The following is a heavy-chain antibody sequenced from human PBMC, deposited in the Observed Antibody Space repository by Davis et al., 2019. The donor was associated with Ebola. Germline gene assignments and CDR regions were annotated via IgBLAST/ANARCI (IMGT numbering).Heavy chain of an antibody. V-gene: IGHV3-21*01. CDR1: GFTFASYT. D-gene: IGHD6-13*01. Sequence: GESLKISCAASGFTFASYTMNWVRRAPGKGLEWVSSISNTRSYKYYADSVQGRFTISRENSKNTLYLHMNSLRAEDTAVYYCARDIAAARAFDLWGQGTVVTVSS. CDR3: ARDIAAARAFDL. J-gene: IGHJ3*01. CDR2: ISNTRSYK.